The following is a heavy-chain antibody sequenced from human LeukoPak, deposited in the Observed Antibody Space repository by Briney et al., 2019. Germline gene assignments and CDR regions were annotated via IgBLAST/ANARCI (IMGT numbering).Heavy chain of an antibody. Sequence: PGGSLRLSCAASGFTFYDHGMNWVRQAPGKGLEWVSGITWNGGSTGYADSVKGRFTISRDNAKNSLYLQMSSLRAEDTALYYCARDRSDGAFASWGQGTLVTVSS. D-gene: IGHD1-26*01. CDR3: ARDRSDGAFAS. V-gene: IGHV3-20*04. CDR2: ITWNGGST. J-gene: IGHJ4*02. CDR1: GFTFYDHG.